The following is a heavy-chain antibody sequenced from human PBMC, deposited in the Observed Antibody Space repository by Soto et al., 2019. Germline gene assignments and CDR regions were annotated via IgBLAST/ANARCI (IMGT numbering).Heavy chain of an antibody. CDR3: ARHQVRTHASLEC. CDR2: ISSDGSNK. J-gene: IGHJ4*02. V-gene: IGHV3-30-3*01. CDR1: GFTFINHA. Sequence: GWSLRLSCAASGFTFINHAMHLVRQAPGKGLEWVAIISSDGSNKYYADSVRGRFTISRENSKNTLSLQMNSLRVEDTAVYYCARHQVRTHASLECWGQGTVVTVSS. D-gene: IGHD1-1*01.